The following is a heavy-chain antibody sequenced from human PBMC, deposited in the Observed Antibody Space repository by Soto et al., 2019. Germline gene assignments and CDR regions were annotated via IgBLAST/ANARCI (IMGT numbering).Heavy chain of an antibody. J-gene: IGHJ4*02. CDR3: AREGIAAAGYDY. CDR1: GGTFSSYA. D-gene: IGHD6-13*01. Sequence: ASVKVSCKASGGTFSSYAINWVRQAPGQGLEWMGGIIPIFGTADYAQKFQGRVTITADESTTTAYMQLSSLRSEDTAVYYCAREGIAAAGYDYWGQGTLVTVSS. V-gene: IGHV1-69*13. CDR2: IIPIFGTA.